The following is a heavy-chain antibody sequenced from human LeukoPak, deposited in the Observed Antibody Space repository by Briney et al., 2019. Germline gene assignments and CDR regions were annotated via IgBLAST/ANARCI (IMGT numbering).Heavy chain of an antibody. CDR2: ISWSGGNT. V-gene: IGHV3-20*04. Sequence: GGSLRLSCAASGFTFDDYGMSWVRQAPGKGLEWVSGISWSGGNTGYADSVKGRFTISRDNAKNSLYLQMNSLRAEDTAVYYCARLDTAMAKDAFDIWGQGTMVTVSS. D-gene: IGHD5-18*01. CDR3: ARLDTAMAKDAFDI. CDR1: GFTFDDYG. J-gene: IGHJ3*02.